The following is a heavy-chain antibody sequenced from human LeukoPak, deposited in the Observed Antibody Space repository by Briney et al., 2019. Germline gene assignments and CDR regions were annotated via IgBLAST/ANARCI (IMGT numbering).Heavy chain of an antibody. CDR3: ARSPPYYDILTGYPYYFDY. Sequence: GESLKISCKGSGYSFPNYWIGWVRQMPGKGLEWMGIIYPGDSDTRYSPSFQGQVTISADKSISTAYLQWSSLKASDTAMYYCARSPPYYDILTGYPYYFDYWGQGTLVTVSS. D-gene: IGHD3-9*01. V-gene: IGHV5-51*01. CDR2: IYPGDSDT. J-gene: IGHJ4*02. CDR1: GYSFPNYW.